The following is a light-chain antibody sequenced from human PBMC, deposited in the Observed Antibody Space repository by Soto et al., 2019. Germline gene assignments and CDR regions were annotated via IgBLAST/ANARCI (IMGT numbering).Light chain of an antibody. CDR3: SSYTSSSTLVV. CDR1: SSDVGGYKY. V-gene: IGLV2-14*03. CDR2: DVS. J-gene: IGLJ2*01. Sequence: QYVLAQPASVSGSPGQSITISCTGTSSDVGGYKYVSWYQHHPGKVPKLMIYDVSNRPSGVSHRFSGSKSGNTASLTISGLQAEDEADYYCSSYTSSSTLVVFGGGTKLTVL.